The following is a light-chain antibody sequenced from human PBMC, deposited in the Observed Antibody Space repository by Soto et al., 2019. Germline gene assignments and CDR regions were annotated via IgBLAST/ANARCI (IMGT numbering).Light chain of an antibody. CDR3: QQYGSPPYP. CDR1: QSVRNSY. V-gene: IGKV3-20*01. Sequence: EILWTQSPGTLSLSPGERATLSCRASQSVRNSYVAWYQQRPGQAPRLLIHGASGRATGIPDRFSGSGSGTDFTLTISRLEPEDFAVYYCQQYGSPPYPFGQGTKL. J-gene: IGKJ2*01. CDR2: GAS.